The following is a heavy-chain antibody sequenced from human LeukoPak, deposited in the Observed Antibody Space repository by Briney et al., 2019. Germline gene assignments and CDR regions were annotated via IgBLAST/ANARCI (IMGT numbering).Heavy chain of an antibody. CDR3: ARQGDSNGYSTLDY. V-gene: IGHV4-39*01. J-gene: IGHJ4*02. D-gene: IGHD3-3*01. CDR2: IYYSETT. Sequence: SETLSLTCTVSGDSVSRSTYYWGWIRQPPGKGLEWIVTIYYSETTYYNPSLKSRATISVDSSKNQFSLKVTSVTATDTAVYYCARQGDSNGYSTLDYWGQGILVTVSS. CDR1: GDSVSRSTYY.